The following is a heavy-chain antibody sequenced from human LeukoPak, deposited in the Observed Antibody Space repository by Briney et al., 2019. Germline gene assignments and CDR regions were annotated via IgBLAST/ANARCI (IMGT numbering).Heavy chain of an antibody. Sequence: GGSLRLSCAASGFIVSSSYMSWVRQPPGKGLEWVSGIYTDGSTYYADSVQGRFTISRDNSKNMLFLQMNSLRVEDTSVYYCVRGHHSNTLGGQGTLVTVSS. CDR3: VRGHHSNTL. V-gene: IGHV3-66*01. CDR1: GFIVSSSY. D-gene: IGHD5-18*01. CDR2: IYTDGST. J-gene: IGHJ4*02.